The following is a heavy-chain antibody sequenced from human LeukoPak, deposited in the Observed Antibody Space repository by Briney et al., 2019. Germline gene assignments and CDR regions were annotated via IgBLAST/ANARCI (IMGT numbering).Heavy chain of an antibody. J-gene: IGHJ4*02. CDR2: IYPDDSET. V-gene: IGHV5-51*01. CDR1: GYDFAAYW. D-gene: IGHD2/OR15-2a*01. Sequence: GESLKISCKASGYDFAAYWVAWVRQVPGRGLECLGLIYPDDSETKYCPSFQGRVTISVDKSLNISYLHWNSLVASDSAIYYCASLALPDYFADYWGQGTLVTVSS. CDR3: ASLALPDYFADY.